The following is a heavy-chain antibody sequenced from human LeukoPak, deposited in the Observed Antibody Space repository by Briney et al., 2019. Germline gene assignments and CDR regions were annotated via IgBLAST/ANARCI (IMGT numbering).Heavy chain of an antibody. CDR3: AKIGDYYDGLA. Sequence: PGGSLRLSCAASGFTFSSYAMHWVRQAPGKGLEWVAVISYDGSNKYYADSVKGRFTISRDNSKNTLYLQMNSLRAEDTAVYYCAKIGDYYDGLAWGQGTLVTVSS. D-gene: IGHD3-22*01. CDR1: GFTFSSYA. V-gene: IGHV3-30-3*02. J-gene: IGHJ4*02. CDR2: ISYDGSNK.